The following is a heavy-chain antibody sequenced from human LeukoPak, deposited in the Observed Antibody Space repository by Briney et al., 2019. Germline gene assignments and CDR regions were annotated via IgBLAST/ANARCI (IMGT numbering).Heavy chain of an antibody. Sequence: SGTLSLTCAVSGGSITSTNWWSWVRQPPGQGLEWIGEVSLSGLTNYNPSLSSRVIMALDTSENHLSLHLTSVTAADTAVYYCSRENGAFSPFGHWGQGYLVTVLS. CDR2: VSLSGLT. D-gene: IGHD2-8*01. CDR3: SRENGAFSPFGH. J-gene: IGHJ4*02. V-gene: IGHV4-4*02. CDR1: GGSITSTNW.